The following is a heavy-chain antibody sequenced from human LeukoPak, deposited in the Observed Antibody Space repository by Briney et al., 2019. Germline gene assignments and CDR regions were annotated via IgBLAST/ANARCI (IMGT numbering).Heavy chain of an antibody. J-gene: IGHJ3*01. CDR2: IKNKNEGGTT. D-gene: IGHD1-26*01. CDR1: GFTFSHAW. CDR3: TIDWGSGTYWLRAFDL. V-gene: IGHV3-15*01. Sequence: GGSLRLSCAASGFTFSHAWMHWVRQAPGKGLEWVGLIKNKNEGGTTDYAAPVKGRFTISRDDSKDTLYLEMDSLKIDDTGVYYCTIDWGSGTYWLRAFDLWGQGTMVTVSS.